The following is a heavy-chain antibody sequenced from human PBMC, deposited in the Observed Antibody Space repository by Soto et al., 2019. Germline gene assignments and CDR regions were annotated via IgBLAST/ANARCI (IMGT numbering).Heavy chain of an antibody. CDR3: ARHFSVDYFDY. CDR1: GGSITSNW. CDR2: IYHNGRF. J-gene: IGHJ4*02. V-gene: IGHV4-4*02. Sequence: SETLSLTCAVSGGSITSNWWSWVRQPPGKGLEWIGEIYHNGRFNYNPSLRSRLTISIDRSKNQFSLKLTSVTAADTAVYYCARHFSVDYFDYWGQGALVTVSS.